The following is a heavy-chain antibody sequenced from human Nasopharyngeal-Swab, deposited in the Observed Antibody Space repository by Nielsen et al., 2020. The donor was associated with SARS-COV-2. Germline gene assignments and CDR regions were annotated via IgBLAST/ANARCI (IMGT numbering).Heavy chain of an antibody. CDR1: GGSISSYY. CDR2: IYYSGST. CDR3: ARHGGFWSGYSNYWYFDL. Sequence: SETLSLTCTVSGGSISSYYWSWIRQPPGKGLEWIGYIYYSGSTNYNPSLKSRVTISVDTSKNQFSLKLSSVTAADMAVYYCARHGGFWSGYSNYWYFDLWGRGTLVTVSS. V-gene: IGHV4-59*08. D-gene: IGHD3-3*01. J-gene: IGHJ2*01.